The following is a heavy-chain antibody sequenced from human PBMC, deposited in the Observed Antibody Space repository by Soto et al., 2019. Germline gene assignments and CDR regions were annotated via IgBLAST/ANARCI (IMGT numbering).Heavy chain of an antibody. CDR3: ARDRGITIFGARPYAFDI. D-gene: IGHD3-3*01. CDR2: IWYDGSNK. Sequence: QVQLVESGGGVVQPGRSLRLSCAASGFTFSSYGMHWVRQAPGKGLEWVAVIWYDGSNKYYADSVKGRFTISRDNSKNTLYLQMNSLRAEDTAVYYCARDRGITIFGARPYAFDIWGQGTMVTVSS. J-gene: IGHJ3*02. V-gene: IGHV3-33*01. CDR1: GFTFSSYG.